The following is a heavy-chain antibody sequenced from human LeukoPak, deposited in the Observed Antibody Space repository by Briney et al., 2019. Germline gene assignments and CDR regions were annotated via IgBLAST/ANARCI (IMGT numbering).Heavy chain of an antibody. D-gene: IGHD6-19*01. CDR2: INTDGTVT. CDR3: ATKQWLAPPPDS. J-gene: IGHJ4*02. Sequence: GGAPRLSFGASGFTFNKNLVLWVRQAPGKGRESVSRINTDGTVTTYADSVKGRFTVSRDNADNTMFLQMNSVRDEDTAVYYCATKQWLAPPPDSWGQGTPVTVSS. V-gene: IGHV3-74*01. CDR1: GFTFNKNL.